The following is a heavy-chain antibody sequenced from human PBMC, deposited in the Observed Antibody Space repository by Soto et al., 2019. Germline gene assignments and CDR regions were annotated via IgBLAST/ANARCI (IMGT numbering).Heavy chain of an antibody. V-gene: IGHV1-69*13. CDR1: GYSFNTYF. D-gene: IGHD4-4*01. CDR2: IIPIFGTA. CDR3: ARAQSNYVGIGYYYGMDV. J-gene: IGHJ6*02. Sequence: WASVKVSCKASGYSFNTYFIHWVRQAPGQGLEWMGGIIPIFGTANYAQKFQGRVTITADESTSTAYMELSSLRSEDTAVYYCARAQSNYVGIGYYYGMDVWGQGTTVTVSS.